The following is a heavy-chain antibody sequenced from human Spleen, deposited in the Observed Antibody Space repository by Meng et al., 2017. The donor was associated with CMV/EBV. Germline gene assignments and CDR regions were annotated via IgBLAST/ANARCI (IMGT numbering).Heavy chain of an antibody. CDR3: ARAGSILLFGELLGVDY. Sequence: FTFRRFWMHWVRQVPGKGLVWVSRIHGDGTSTNYADSVKGRFSISRDNSKNTLYLQMNSLRAEDTAVYYCARAGSILLFGELLGVDYWGQGTLVTVSS. CDR2: IHGDGTST. CDR1: FTFRRFW. J-gene: IGHJ4*02. D-gene: IGHD3-10*01. V-gene: IGHV3-74*01.